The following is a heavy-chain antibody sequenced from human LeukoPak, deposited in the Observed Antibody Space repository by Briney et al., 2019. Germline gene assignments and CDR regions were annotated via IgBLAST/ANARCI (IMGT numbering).Heavy chain of an antibody. J-gene: IGHJ4*02. Sequence: GGSLSLSCAASGFTLSSYAMSWVRQAPGKGLEWVSAISGSGGSTYYADSVKGRFTISRDNSKNTPYVQMNSLRAEDTAVYYWATHGDYARFDYWGQGTLVTVSS. CDR3: ATHGDYARFDY. V-gene: IGHV3-23*01. CDR1: GFTLSSYA. D-gene: IGHD4-17*01. CDR2: ISGSGGST.